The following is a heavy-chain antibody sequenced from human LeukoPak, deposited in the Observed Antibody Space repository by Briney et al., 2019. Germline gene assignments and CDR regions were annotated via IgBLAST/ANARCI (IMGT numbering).Heavy chain of an antibody. D-gene: IGHD3-9*01. CDR1: GFTFDDYA. Sequence: GGSLRLSCAASGFTFDDYAMHWVRQAPGKGLEWVSSISWNSGNIGYADSVKGRFTISRDNAKNSLYLQMNGLRAEDTALYYCAKDVRYGILTAYFDCWGQGTLVTVSS. V-gene: IGHV3-9*01. CDR2: ISWNSGNI. J-gene: IGHJ4*02. CDR3: AKDVRYGILTAYFDC.